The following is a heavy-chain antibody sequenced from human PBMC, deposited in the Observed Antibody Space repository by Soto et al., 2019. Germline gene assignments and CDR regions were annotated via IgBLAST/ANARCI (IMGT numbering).Heavy chain of an antibody. Sequence: SETLSLTCAVSGGSISSSNWWSWVRQPPGKGLEWIGEIYHSGSTHSNPSLKSRVTISVDKSKNQFSLKLSSVTAADTAVYYCAVVGDNHYYYGMDVWGQGPTVTVS. J-gene: IGHJ6*02. V-gene: IGHV4-4*02. CDR3: AVVGDNHYYYGMDV. D-gene: IGHD2-15*01. CDR1: GGSISSSNW. CDR2: IYHSGST.